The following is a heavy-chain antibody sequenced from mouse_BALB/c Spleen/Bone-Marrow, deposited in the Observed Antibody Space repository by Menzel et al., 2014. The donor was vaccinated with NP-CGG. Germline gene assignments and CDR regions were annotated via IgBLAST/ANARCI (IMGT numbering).Heavy chain of an antibody. CDR3: ARRRREYYFDY. CDR2: IYPGDGDT. J-gene: IGHJ2*01. CDR1: GYTFXSYW. D-gene: IGHD2-12*01. Sequence: VQLQQSGAELARPGASVKLSCKASGYTFXSYWMQWVKQRPGQGLEWIGAIYPGDGDTRYTQKFKGKATLTADKSSSTAYMQLSSLASEDSAVYYCARRRREYYFDYWGQGTTLTVSS. V-gene: IGHV1-87*01.